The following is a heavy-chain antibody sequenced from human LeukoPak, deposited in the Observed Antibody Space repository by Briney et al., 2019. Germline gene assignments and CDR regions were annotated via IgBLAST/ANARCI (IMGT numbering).Heavy chain of an antibody. Sequence: GASVKVSCKASGYTFTSYFIHWVRQPPGQGLEWMGWISAYNGNTNYAQNLQGRVTMTTDTSTNTAYMELRSLRSDDTAMYYCARDGVEVAGIDHWGQGTLVTVSS. CDR3: ARDGVEVAGIDH. CDR1: GYTFTSYF. V-gene: IGHV1-18*04. D-gene: IGHD6-19*01. J-gene: IGHJ4*02. CDR2: ISAYNGNT.